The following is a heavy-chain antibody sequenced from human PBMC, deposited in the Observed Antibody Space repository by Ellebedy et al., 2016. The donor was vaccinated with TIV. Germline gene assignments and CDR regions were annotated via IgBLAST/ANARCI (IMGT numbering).Heavy chain of an antibody. CDR1: GFTFTRSA. D-gene: IGHD3-9*01. CDR2: IVVGSGNT. J-gene: IGHJ4*02. Sequence: AASVNVSCKASGFTFTRSAMQWVRQAPGQRLEWRGWIVVGSGNTNYAQKFQGRVTITRDMSTRTAYMELSSLRSEDTAVYYCAASGDILTGTIDYWGQGTLVTVSS. CDR3: AASGDILTGTIDY. V-gene: IGHV1-58*02.